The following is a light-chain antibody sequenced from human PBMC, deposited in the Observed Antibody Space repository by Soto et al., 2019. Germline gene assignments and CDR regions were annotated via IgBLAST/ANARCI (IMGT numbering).Light chain of an antibody. CDR1: QSVSSN. V-gene: IGKV3-15*01. CDR3: QHYSNWPPWT. J-gene: IGKJ1*01. CDR2: GAS. Sequence: EIVMTQSPATLSVSPGERATLSCRASQSVSSNLAWYQQKPGQAPRLIIDGASTRATGIPARFIGSGSGTEFTLTISSLQSEDFAVYYCQHYSNWPPWTFGQGTKVEIK.